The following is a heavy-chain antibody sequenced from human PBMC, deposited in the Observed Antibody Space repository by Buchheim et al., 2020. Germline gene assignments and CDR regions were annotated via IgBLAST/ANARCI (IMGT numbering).Heavy chain of an antibody. J-gene: IGHJ4*02. CDR2: IYYSGST. CDR1: GGSVSSGSYY. V-gene: IGHV4-61*01. CDR3: AREVIVVVPAAIIYFDY. D-gene: IGHD2-2*02. Sequence: QVQLQESGPGLVKPSETLSLTCTVSGGSVSSGSYYWSWIRQPPGKGLEWIGYIYYSGSTNYNPSPKSRVTISVDTSKNQFSLKLSSVTAADTAVYYCAREVIVVVPAAIIYFDYWGQGTL.